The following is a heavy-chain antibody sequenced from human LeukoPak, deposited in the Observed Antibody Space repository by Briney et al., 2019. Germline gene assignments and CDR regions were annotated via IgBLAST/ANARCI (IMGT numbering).Heavy chain of an antibody. CDR1: GGTFSSYA. D-gene: IGHD7-27*01. CDR3: ARETNWGYDY. V-gene: IGHV1-2*04. J-gene: IGHJ4*02. Sequence: VSVKVSCKASGGTFSSYAISWVRQAPGQGLEWMGGIIPNSGGTNYAQKFQGWVTMTRATSISTAYMELSRLRSDDTAVYYCARETNWGYDYWGQGTLVTVSS. CDR2: IIPNSGGT.